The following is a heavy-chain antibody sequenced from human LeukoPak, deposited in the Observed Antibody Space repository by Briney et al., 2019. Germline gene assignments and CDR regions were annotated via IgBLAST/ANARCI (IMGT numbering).Heavy chain of an antibody. J-gene: IGHJ4*02. CDR2: INWNGGST. CDR3: ARLPYYYDSSGYYYFDY. V-gene: IGHV3-20*04. CDR1: GFTFDDYG. Sequence: GGSLRLSCAASGFTFDDYGMSWVRQAPGKGLEWVSGINWNGGSTGYADSVKGRFTISRDNAKNSLYLQMNSLRAEDTALYYCARLPYYYDSSGYYYFDYWGQGTLVTVSS. D-gene: IGHD3-22*01.